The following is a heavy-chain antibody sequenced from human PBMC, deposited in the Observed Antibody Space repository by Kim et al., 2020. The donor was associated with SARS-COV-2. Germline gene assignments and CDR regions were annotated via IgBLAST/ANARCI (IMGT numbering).Heavy chain of an antibody. CDR2: IYYSGRT. D-gene: IGHD3-22*01. Sequence: SETLSLTCTVPGGSISSGGYYWSWIRQHPGKGLEWIGYIYYSGRTYYNPSLKSRVTISVDTSKNQFSLKLSSVTAADTAVYYCARTRITMIVVVTHFDYWGQGTLVSVSS. CDR3: ARTRITMIVVVTHFDY. CDR1: GGSISSGGYY. J-gene: IGHJ4*02. V-gene: IGHV4-31*03.